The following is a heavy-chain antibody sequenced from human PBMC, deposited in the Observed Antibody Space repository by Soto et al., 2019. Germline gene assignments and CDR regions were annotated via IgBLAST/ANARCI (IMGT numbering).Heavy chain of an antibody. CDR2: ISGYNGDI. V-gene: IGHV1-18*04. J-gene: IGHJ4*02. Sequence: QVHLVQSGGEVKKPGASVKVSCKASGYTFNRHGITWVRQAPGQGLVWMGWISGYNGDINYEQKFQVRVTLSSDTLTSTVYLELKSLRFDDTAVYYCARVRIVGAREIDFWGQGTLVTVSS. D-gene: IGHD1-26*01. CDR3: ARVRIVGAREIDF. CDR1: GYTFNRHG.